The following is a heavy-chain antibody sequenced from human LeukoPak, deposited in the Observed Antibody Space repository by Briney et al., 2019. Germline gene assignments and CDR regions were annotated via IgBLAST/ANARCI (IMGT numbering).Heavy chain of an antibody. CDR1: GYTFTSYD. V-gene: IGHV1-18*01. CDR2: SSPYNGNT. Sequence: ASVKVSCKASGYTFTSYDINWVRQAPGQGLEWMGWSSPYNGNTNYAQKLQGRVTMTTDTSTSTAYMELRSLRSDDTAVYYCARGGNSGWRTPNDDYWGQGTLLTVSS. CDR3: ARGGNSGWRTPNDDY. J-gene: IGHJ4*02. D-gene: IGHD6-19*01.